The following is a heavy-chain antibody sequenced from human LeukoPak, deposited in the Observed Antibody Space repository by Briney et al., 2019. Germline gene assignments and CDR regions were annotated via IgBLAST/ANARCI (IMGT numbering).Heavy chain of an antibody. J-gene: IGHJ4*02. D-gene: IGHD6-13*01. CDR3: ARGAAAGISDY. CDR1: GYTLTGYY. CDR2: INPNSGGT. V-gene: IGHV1-2*02. Sequence: ASVKVSCKGSGYTLTGYYMHWVRQAPGQGLEWMGWINPNSGGTNYAQKFQGRVTMTTDTSTSTAHMELRSLTSDDTAVYYCARGAAAGISDYWGQGTLVTVSA.